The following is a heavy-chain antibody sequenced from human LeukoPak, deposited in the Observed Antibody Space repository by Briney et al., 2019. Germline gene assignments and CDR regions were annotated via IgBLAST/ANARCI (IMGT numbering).Heavy chain of an antibody. Sequence: PSETLSLTCTVSGGSISSYYWSWIRQPPGKGLEWIGEINHSGSTNYNPSLKSRVTISVDTSKNQFSLKLSSVTAVDTAVYYCARQPYSSSSFVSYWGQGTLVTVSS. CDR1: GGSISSYY. V-gene: IGHV4-34*01. CDR2: INHSGST. J-gene: IGHJ4*02. D-gene: IGHD6-6*01. CDR3: ARQPYSSSSFVSY.